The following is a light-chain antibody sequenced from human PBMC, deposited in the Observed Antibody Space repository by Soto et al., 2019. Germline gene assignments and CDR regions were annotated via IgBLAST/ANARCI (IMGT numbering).Light chain of an antibody. J-gene: IGKJ2*01. CDR1: QCVSSN. CDR3: QQYNNWPPYT. CDR2: GAS. Sequence: EIVMTQSPATLSVSPGERATLSCRASQCVSSNLAWYQQKPGQAPRPLIYGASTRASGIPARFSGSGSGTEFTLTISSLQSEDFADYYCQQYNNWPPYTFGQGTKLEIK. V-gene: IGKV3-15*01.